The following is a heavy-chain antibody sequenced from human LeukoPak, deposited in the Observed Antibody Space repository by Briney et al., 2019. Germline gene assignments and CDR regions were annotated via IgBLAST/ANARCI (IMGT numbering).Heavy chain of an antibody. CDR1: GYTFTGYY. CDR3: AQGDMITFGGVIVSLNFDY. Sequence: GASVTVSCKASGYTFTGYYMHWVRQAPGQGLEWMGWINPNSGGTNYAQKFQGRVTMTRDTSISTAYMELSRLRSDDTAVYYCAQGDMITFGGVIVSLNFDYWGQGTLVTVSS. D-gene: IGHD3-16*02. V-gene: IGHV1-2*02. J-gene: IGHJ4*02. CDR2: INPNSGGT.